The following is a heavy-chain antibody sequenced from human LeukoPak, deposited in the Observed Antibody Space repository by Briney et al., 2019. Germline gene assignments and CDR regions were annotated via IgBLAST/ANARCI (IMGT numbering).Heavy chain of an antibody. D-gene: IGHD2-2*01. CDR3: AREGGGIVVVMYYFDY. CDR2: INAGNGNT. Sequence: GASVKVSCKASGYTFTSYAMHWVRQAPGQRLEWMGWINAGNGNTKYSQKFQGRVTITRDTSASTAYMELSSLRSEDTAVYYCAREGGGIVVVMYYFDYWGQGTPVTVSS. CDR1: GYTFTSYA. V-gene: IGHV1-3*01. J-gene: IGHJ4*02.